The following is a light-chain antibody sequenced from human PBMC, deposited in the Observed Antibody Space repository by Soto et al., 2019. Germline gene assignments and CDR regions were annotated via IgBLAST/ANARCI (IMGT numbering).Light chain of an antibody. CDR1: QSVSSY. CDR2: DAS. V-gene: IGKV3-11*01. CDR3: QHCSNWPLT. Sequence: EIVLTQSPATLSLSPGERATLSCRASQSVSSYLAWYQQKPGQAPRLLIYDASNRATGIPARFSGSGSGTDFTLNISTLEPEEFADYYCQHCSNWPLTFGGGTKV. J-gene: IGKJ4*01.